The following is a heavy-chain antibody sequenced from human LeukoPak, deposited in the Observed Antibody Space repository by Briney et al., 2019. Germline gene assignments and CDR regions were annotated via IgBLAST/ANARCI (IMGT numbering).Heavy chain of an antibody. V-gene: IGHV1-69*02. Sequence: ASVKVSCKASGGTFSSYTISWVRQAPGQGLEWMGRIIPILGIANYAQKFQGRVTITADKSTSTAYMELSSLRSEDTAVYYCARRVGDYGDLRHSYDSGGDDAFDIWGQGTMGTVSS. CDR2: IIPILGIA. J-gene: IGHJ3*02. D-gene: IGHD4-17*01. CDR3: ARRVGDYGDLRHSYDSGGDDAFDI. CDR1: GGTFSSYT.